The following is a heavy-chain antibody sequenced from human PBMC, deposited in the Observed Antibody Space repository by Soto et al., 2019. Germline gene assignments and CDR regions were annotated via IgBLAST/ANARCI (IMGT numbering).Heavy chain of an antibody. CDR1: GASISSYH. D-gene: IGHD3-16*01. Sequence: QVQLQESGPGLVKPSETLSLTCTVSGASISSYHWSWIRQTPGKGLEWIGYIYYSGGANYNPSLNSRVTFSVDTFKNQVSPMLSSVTAADTGVYYCAAAVPAEYVFPYYYMDVWGKGTTVTVSS. J-gene: IGHJ6*03. CDR3: AAAVPAEYVFPYYYMDV. CDR2: IYYSGGA. V-gene: IGHV4-59*01.